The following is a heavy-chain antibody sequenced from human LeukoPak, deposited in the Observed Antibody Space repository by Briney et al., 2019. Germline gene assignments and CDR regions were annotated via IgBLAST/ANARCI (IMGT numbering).Heavy chain of an antibody. CDR2: ISRSGNNT. CDR3: AKHDAVAGTNFDY. V-gene: IGHV3-23*01. CDR1: GFIFSSYG. Sequence: GGSLRLSCAASGFIFSSYGVHWVRQAPGKGLEWVSVISRSGNNTNYADSVKGRFTISRDNSKNTLYLQMNSLRAEDTAVYYCAKHDAVAGTNFDYWGQGTLVTVSS. J-gene: IGHJ4*02. D-gene: IGHD6-19*01.